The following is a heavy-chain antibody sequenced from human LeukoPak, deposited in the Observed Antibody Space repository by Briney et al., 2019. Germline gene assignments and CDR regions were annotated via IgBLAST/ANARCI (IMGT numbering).Heavy chain of an antibody. J-gene: IGHJ4*02. CDR1: GFTFSSYA. Sequence: PGGSLRLSCAASGFTFSSYAMSWGRQAPGKGLEWVSAISGSGGSTYYADSVKGRFTISRDNSKNTLYLQMNSLRAEDTAVYYCAKDFAGLRGYSYGSFDYWGQGTLVTVSS. V-gene: IGHV3-23*01. CDR2: ISGSGGST. D-gene: IGHD5-18*01. CDR3: AKDFAGLRGYSYGSFDY.